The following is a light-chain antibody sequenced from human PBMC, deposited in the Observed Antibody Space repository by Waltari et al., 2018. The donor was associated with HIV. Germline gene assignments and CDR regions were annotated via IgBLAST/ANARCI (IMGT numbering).Light chain of an antibody. V-gene: IGLV1-47*01. CDR1: SSHGGRYF. CDR3: AVWDGSLSVGV. J-gene: IGLJ2*01. CDR2: RSY. Sequence: QSVLTQPPSASGTPGPRVPLSCSGRSSHGGRYFVYGYQQVPGTAPKLLIYRSYQRPSGVPDRFSGSKSGTSASLAISGLRSEDEADYYCAVWDGSLSVGVFGGGTKVTVL.